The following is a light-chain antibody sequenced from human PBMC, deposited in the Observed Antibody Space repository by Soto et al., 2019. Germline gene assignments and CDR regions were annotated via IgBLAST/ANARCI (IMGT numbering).Light chain of an antibody. CDR1: QVISSW. CDR3: QQASSFPFT. V-gene: IGKV1-12*01. J-gene: IGKJ4*01. CDR2: KAS. Sequence: DIQMTQSPSSLSASVGDRVTLTCRASQVISSWLVWYQQKPGNAPKLLIYKASTLQTGVPSRFSGSVSGTDFTLTISSLQPEDFATYYRQQASSFPFTFGGGTEVQIK.